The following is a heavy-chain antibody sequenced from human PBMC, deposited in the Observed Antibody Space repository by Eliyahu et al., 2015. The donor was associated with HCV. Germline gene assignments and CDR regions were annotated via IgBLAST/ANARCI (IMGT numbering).Heavy chain of an antibody. J-gene: IGHJ4*02. CDR1: GYTLSELA. CDR3: ATDHGDYSFDQ. Sequence: QGQVVQSGAEVXKPGASVXVXCXVSGYTLSELAIHWVRQAPGKGLVWMGGFDPQTXQMIYAQSFQGRLSMTEDTSTDTAYMELTGLTSDDTAVYFCATDHGDYSFDQWGPGTLLSVSS. D-gene: IGHD4-11*01. V-gene: IGHV1-24*01. CDR2: FDPQTXQM.